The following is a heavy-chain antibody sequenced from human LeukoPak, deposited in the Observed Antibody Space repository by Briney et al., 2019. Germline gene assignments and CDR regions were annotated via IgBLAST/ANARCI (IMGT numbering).Heavy chain of an antibody. J-gene: IGHJ4*02. CDR3: ARVSAVGDGYSSSWYDY. D-gene: IGHD6-13*01. Sequence: SETLSLTCTVSGGSISSYYWSWIRQSPGKGLECIGYIHYTGSTNYNPSLKSRVTISVETSKNQFSLKLKSVTAADTAVYYCARVSAVGDGYSSSWYDYWGQGTLVTVSS. CDR1: GGSISSYY. V-gene: IGHV4-59*01. CDR2: IHYTGST.